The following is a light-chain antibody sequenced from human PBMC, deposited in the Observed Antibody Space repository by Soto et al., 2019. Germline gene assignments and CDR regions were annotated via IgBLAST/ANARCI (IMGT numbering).Light chain of an antibody. J-gene: IGLJ1*01. CDR1: SANIGADYD. V-gene: IGLV1-40*01. Sequence: QSVLTQPPSVSGSPGQRVTISCAWGSANIGADYDVHWYQQRPGTAPKLLIFGNNNRPSGVPDRFSGSKSGTSASLAITGLQAEDEGDYYCQSYDSTLSARYVFGTGTKVTVL. CDR2: GNN. CDR3: QSYDSTLSARYV.